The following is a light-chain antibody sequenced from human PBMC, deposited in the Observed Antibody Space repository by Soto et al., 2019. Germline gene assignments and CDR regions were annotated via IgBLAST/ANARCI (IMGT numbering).Light chain of an antibody. CDR2: DVS. CDR3: SSYASSSTLDV. J-gene: IGLJ1*01. CDR1: SGDVGGYNS. Sequence: QSVLTQPASVSASPGQAITISCTGTSGDVGGYNSVSWYQHHAGKAPKLIIYDVSNRPSGVSNRFSGSKSGTTASLTISGLQAEDEADYYCSSYASSSTLDVFGTGTKVTVL. V-gene: IGLV2-14*03.